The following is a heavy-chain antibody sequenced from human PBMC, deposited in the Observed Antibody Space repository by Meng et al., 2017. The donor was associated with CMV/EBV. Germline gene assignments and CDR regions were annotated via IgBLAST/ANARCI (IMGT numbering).Heavy chain of an antibody. Sequence: SLKISCAASGFTFSSYEMNWVRQAPGKGLEWVSYISSSGSTIYYADSVKGRFTISRDNAKNSLYLQMNSLRADDTAVYYCARGKVVVVPPGDYYGMDFWGQGTTVTVSS. J-gene: IGHJ6*02. CDR3: ARGKVVVVPPGDYYGMDF. V-gene: IGHV3-48*03. D-gene: IGHD2-2*01. CDR1: GFTFSSYE. CDR2: ISSSGSTI.